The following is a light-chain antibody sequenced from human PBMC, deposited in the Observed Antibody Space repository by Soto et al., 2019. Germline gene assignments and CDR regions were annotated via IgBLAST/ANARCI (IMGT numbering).Light chain of an antibody. CDR1: QSASSNY. J-gene: IGKJ4*01. Sequence: DIVLTQSPGTLSLSPGEIATLSCMASQSASSNYLAWYQQKPGQTPKVLIYRASTRATGIPDRFSGSGSGTDFTLTISRLEAEDFAVYYCQQYGSSPLTFGGGTKVDIK. V-gene: IGKV3-20*01. CDR3: QQYGSSPLT. CDR2: RAS.